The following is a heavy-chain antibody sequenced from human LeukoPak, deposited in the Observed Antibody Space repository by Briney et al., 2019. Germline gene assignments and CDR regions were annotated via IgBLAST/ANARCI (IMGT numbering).Heavy chain of an antibody. J-gene: IGHJ6*03. Sequence: GGSLRLSCAASGFTVSSNYMSCVRQAPGKGLEWVSVIDSVGSTYYADSVKGRFTISRDNSRNTLYLQMNSLRAEDTAVYYCARSTVVTGRYYYYYMDVWGKGTTVSVSS. CDR2: IDSVGST. V-gene: IGHV3-53*01. CDR3: ARSTVVTGRYYYYYMDV. D-gene: IGHD4-23*01. CDR1: GFTVSSNY.